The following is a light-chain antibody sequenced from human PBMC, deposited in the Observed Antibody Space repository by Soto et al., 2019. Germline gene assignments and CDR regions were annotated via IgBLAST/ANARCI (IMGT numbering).Light chain of an antibody. V-gene: IGLV2-14*01. CDR3: SSYTSSSTLSYV. CDR2: DVS. Sequence: QSALTQPASVSGSPGQSITISCTGTSSDVGGYNYVSWHQQHPGKAPKLMIYDVSNRPSGVSNRFSGSKSGNTASLTISGLQAEDEADYYCSSYTSSSTLSYVFGTGTKVTVL. CDR1: SSDVGGYNY. J-gene: IGLJ1*01.